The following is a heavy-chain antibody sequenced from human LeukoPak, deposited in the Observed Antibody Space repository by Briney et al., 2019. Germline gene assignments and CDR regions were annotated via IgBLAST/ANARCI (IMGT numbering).Heavy chain of an antibody. Sequence: GGSLRLSCAASGFTFDNYGISWVRQAPGKGLEWVSGINWNGGSTGYADSVKGRFTISRDNAKNSLYLQMNSLRAEDTALYHCARWYYYDSSGGPFDYWGQGTLVTVSS. V-gene: IGHV3-20*01. D-gene: IGHD3-22*01. CDR1: GFTFDNYG. CDR3: ARWYYYDSSGGPFDY. J-gene: IGHJ4*02. CDR2: INWNGGST.